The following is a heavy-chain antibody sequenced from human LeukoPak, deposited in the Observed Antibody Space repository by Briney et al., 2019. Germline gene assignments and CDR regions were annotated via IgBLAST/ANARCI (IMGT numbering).Heavy chain of an antibody. CDR2: IYYSGST. D-gene: IGHD6-19*01. V-gene: IGHV4-39*02. J-gene: IGHJ5*02. CDR1: GGSISSSSYY. Sequence: SETLSLTCTVSGGSISSSSYYWGWIRQPPGKGLEWIGSIYYSGSTYYNPSLKSRVTISVDTSKNQFSLKLSSVTAADTAVYYCARDPSSGNTPNWFDPWGQGTLVTVSS. CDR3: ARDPSSGNTPNWFDP.